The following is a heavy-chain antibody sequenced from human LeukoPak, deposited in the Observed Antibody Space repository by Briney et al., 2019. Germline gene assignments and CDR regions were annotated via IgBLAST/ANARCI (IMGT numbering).Heavy chain of an antibody. Sequence: GSLRLSCAASGFTFSSYAMKWVRQAPGKGLEWIGNIYYSGSTDYNPSLKSRVTISVDTSKNQFSLKLSSVTVADTAVYYCARTYDSSGYYYTGGAFDIWGQGTMVTVSS. D-gene: IGHD3-22*01. CDR2: IYYSGST. J-gene: IGHJ3*02. CDR3: ARTYDSSGYYYTGGAFDI. CDR1: GFTFSSYA. V-gene: IGHV4-4*02.